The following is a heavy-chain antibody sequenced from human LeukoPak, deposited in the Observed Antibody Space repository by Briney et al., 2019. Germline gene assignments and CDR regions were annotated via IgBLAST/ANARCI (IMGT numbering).Heavy chain of an antibody. CDR2: VTQTGIT. J-gene: IGHJ1*01. CDR3: ATGIDQRKTGF. D-gene: IGHD1-1*01. V-gene: IGHV4-59*02. CDR1: GGLVNYYY. Sequence: ETLSLTCTVPGGLVNYYYWSWIRQSPTKGLEWMGYVTQTGITNYNPSLKSRVTMSVDKSKNQISLRLTSVTAADTAVYYCATGIDQRKTGFWGQGTLVTVSS.